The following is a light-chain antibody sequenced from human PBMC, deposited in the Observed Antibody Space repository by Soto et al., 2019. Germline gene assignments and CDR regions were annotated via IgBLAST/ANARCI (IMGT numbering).Light chain of an antibody. CDR2: EVT. CDR1: SSDVGGYNY. CDR3: SSYAASNNFYFV. Sequence: QSALTQPPSASGSPGQSVTISCTGTSSDVGGYNYVSWYQQYPGRAPKLMIYEVTKRPSGVPDRFSGSKSGNTASLTVSGLQGKDEADNYCSSYAASNNFYFVFGGGTKLTV. J-gene: IGLJ3*02. V-gene: IGLV2-8*01.